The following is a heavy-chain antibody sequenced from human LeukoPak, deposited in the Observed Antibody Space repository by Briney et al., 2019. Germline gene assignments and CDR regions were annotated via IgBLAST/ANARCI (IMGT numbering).Heavy chain of an antibody. J-gene: IGHJ4*02. CDR2: IYTTGST. D-gene: IGHD5-18*01. CDR1: GDSISSYY. Sequence: SETLSLTCTFSGDSISSYYWSWIRQPAGKGLEWIGRIYTTGSTNYNPSLKSRVTMSVDTSKNQFSLKLSSVTAADTAVYYCAREAGGYSYGPFDYWGQGTLVTVSS. CDR3: AREAGGYSYGPFDY. V-gene: IGHV4-4*07.